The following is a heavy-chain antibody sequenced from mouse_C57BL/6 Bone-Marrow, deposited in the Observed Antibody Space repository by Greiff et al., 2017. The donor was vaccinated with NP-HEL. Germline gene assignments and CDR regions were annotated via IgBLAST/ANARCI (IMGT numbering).Heavy chain of an antibody. CDR2: ISDGGSYT. Sequence: EVKLMESGGGLVKPGGSLKLSCAASGFTFSSYAMSWVRQTPEKRLAWVATISDGGSYTYYPDNVKGRFTISRDNAKNNLYLQMSHLKSEDTAMYYCARDPFYGSSGFAYWGQGTLVTVSA. CDR3: ARDPFYGSSGFAY. D-gene: IGHD1-1*01. J-gene: IGHJ3*01. V-gene: IGHV5-4*01. CDR1: GFTFSSYA.